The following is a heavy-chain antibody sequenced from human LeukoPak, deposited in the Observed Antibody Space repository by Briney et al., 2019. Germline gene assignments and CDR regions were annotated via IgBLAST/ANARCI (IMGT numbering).Heavy chain of an antibody. CDR1: GGSISSYY. J-gene: IGHJ5*02. Sequence: SETLSLTCTVSGGSISSYYWRWLRQPPGKGLEWIGYIYYSGSTNYNPSLKRRVTISVDTSKNQFSLKLSSVTAADTAAYYCARDRGYEHLNWFDPWGQGTLVTVSS. CDR3: ARDRGYEHLNWFDP. D-gene: IGHD5-12*01. V-gene: IGHV4-59*01. CDR2: IYYSGST.